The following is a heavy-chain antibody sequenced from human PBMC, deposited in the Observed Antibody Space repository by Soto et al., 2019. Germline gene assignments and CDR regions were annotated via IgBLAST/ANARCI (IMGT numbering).Heavy chain of an antibody. CDR1: GDSFSNYY. Sequence: PSETLSLTCTVSGDSFSNYYCNWVRKSAGKGLEWIGRIYPTGSTTYNPSLKSRLTMSVDTSKNQFSLRLTSMTAADTAVYYCARYKRTYYYDSSGYYLWYFDYWGQGTLVTVSS. CDR2: IYPTGST. V-gene: IGHV4-4*07. J-gene: IGHJ4*02. CDR3: ARYKRTYYYDSSGYYLWYFDY. D-gene: IGHD3-22*01.